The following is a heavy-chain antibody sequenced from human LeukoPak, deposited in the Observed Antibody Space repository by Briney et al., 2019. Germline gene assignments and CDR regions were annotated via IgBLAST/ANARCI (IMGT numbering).Heavy chain of an antibody. D-gene: IGHD3-22*01. J-gene: IGHJ4*02. Sequence: QSGRSLRLSCAASGFTFSSYGMHWVRQAPGKGLEWVAVISYDGSNKYYADSVKGRFTISRDNSKNTLYLQMNSLRAEDTAVYYCASYDSSGYYSPSHFDYWGQGTLVTVSS. V-gene: IGHV3-30*03. CDR1: GFTFSSYG. CDR3: ASYDSSGYYSPSHFDY. CDR2: ISYDGSNK.